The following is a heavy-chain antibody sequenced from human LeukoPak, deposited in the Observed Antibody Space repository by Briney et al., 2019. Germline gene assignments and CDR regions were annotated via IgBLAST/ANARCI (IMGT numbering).Heavy chain of an antibody. J-gene: IGHJ4*02. D-gene: IGHD6-13*01. CDR3: ARGRFCSTCHLPDY. CDR1: GGSIRRYF. V-gene: IGHV4-59*01. Sequence: PSETLSLTCTVSGGSIRRYFWSWIRRPPGRGLEWIGYISYSGSTKYSGSTNYNPSLKSRVTISLDTSKNLVSLNLRSVTAADTAVYYCARGRFCSTCHLPDYWGQGTLVTVSS. CDR2: ISYSGSTKYSGST.